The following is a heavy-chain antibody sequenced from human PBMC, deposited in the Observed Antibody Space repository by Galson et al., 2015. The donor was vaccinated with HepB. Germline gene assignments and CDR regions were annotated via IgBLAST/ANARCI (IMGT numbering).Heavy chain of an antibody. CDR3: ARILPSAAGRNNYYYYYMDV. J-gene: IGHJ6*03. V-gene: IGHV2-70*01. Sequence: PALVKPTQPLTLTCTFSGFSLSTSGMCVSWIRQPPGKALEWLALIDWDDDKYYSTSLKTRLTISKDTSKNQVVLTMTNMDPVDTATYYCARILPSAAGRNNYYYYYMDVWGKGTTVTVSS. CDR2: IDWDDDK. D-gene: IGHD6-13*01. CDR1: GFSLSTSGMC.